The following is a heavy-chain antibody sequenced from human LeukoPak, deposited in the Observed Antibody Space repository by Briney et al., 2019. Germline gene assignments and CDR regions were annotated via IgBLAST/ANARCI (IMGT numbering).Heavy chain of an antibody. D-gene: IGHD3-3*01. CDR3: ARWFWSGTTYYFDY. Sequence: SETLSPTCTVSGGSISSYYWSWIRQPPGKGLEWIGYIYYSGSTNYNPSLKSRVTISVDTSKNQFSLKLSSVTAADTAVYYCARWFWSGTTYYFDYWGQGTLVTVSS. V-gene: IGHV4-59*01. J-gene: IGHJ4*02. CDR2: IYYSGST. CDR1: GGSISSYY.